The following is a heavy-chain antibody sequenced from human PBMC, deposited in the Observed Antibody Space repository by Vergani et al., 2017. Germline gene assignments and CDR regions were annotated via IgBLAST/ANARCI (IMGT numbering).Heavy chain of an antibody. J-gene: IGHJ6*02. CDR1: GFRFRNAW. D-gene: IGHD2-21*01. V-gene: IGHV3-15*07. Sequence: EVQLVESGGSIVKPGGSLRLSCVASGFRFRNAWMNWVRRTPGKGLEWVGRIKSTFDRGTTDYAAAVKGRFTISRDDSKNTLFLQMNGLKTEDIGVYYCTTDPRYCGDCSWYWLRDHHYYGMDVWGQGTTVTVSS. CDR3: TTDPRYCGDCSWYWLRDHHYYGMDV. CDR2: IKSTFDRGTT.